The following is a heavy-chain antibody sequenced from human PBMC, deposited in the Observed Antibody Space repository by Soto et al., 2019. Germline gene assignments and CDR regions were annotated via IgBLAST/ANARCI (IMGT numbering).Heavy chain of an antibody. CDR1: GGSITSGGYC. Sequence: QVQLQESGPGLVKPSQTLTLTCTVSGGSITSGGYCWTWVRQHPVKGLEWMGHIYYSGSTSYNPSCKIRITISIDASKHQSSLELTSVTAAATAVYYCARDGDYFGAGSPPLLSRWGQGTLVTVSS. CDR2: IYYSGST. J-gene: IGHJ4*02. CDR3: ARDGDYFGAGSPPLLSR. V-gene: IGHV4-31*03. D-gene: IGHD3-10*01.